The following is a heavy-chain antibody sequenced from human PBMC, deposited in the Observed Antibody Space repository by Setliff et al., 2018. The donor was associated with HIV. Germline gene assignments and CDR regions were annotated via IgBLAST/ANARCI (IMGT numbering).Heavy chain of an antibody. J-gene: IGHJ4*02. CDR3: AKDSAQDGLWAIEY. CDR2: IYGGCGTT. Sequence: PGGSMRLSCAGSGFNFGGYSMSWVLQAPGKGLEWVSSIYGGCGTTFYADSVKGRFTISRDNSNNALYLQMNSLRVEYTGTYYCAKDSAQDGLWAIEYWGQGATVTVSS. V-gene: IGHV3-23*01. CDR1: GFNFGGYS. D-gene: IGHD3-16*01.